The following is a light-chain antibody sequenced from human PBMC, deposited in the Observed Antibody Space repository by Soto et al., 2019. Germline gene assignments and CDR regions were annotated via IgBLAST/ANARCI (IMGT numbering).Light chain of an antibody. J-gene: IGKJ1*01. CDR1: QSISVW. Sequence: DIQMTQSPSALSGFVGNRVTLTCRASQSISVWLAWYQQKPGKDPKLLIYRASRLESGVPSRFSGSGSGTEFTLTISSLQPDDFASYDCQQHQSYSTCGQGTKVDIK. CDR3: QQHQSYST. CDR2: RAS. V-gene: IGKV1-5*03.